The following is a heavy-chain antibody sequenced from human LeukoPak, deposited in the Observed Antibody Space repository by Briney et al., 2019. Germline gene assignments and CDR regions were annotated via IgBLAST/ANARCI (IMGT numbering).Heavy chain of an antibody. CDR2: IYTSGST. D-gene: IGHD3-22*01. J-gene: IGHJ6*02. Sequence: SETLSLTCTVSGGSISSYYWSWIRQPPGKGLEWIGYIYTSGSTNYNPSLKSRVTISVDTSKNQFSLKLSSVTAADTAVYYCASKYYYDSSGYYREYYYYGMDVWGQGTTVTVSS. V-gene: IGHV4-4*09. CDR3: ASKYYYDSSGYYREYYYYGMDV. CDR1: GGSISSYY.